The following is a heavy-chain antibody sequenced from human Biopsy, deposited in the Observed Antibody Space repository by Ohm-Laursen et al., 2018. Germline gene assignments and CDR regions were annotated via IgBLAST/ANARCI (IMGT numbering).Heavy chain of an antibody. V-gene: IGHV4-61*01. CDR1: GDSLSSGPDN. CDR2: IYSGGNT. J-gene: IGHJ4*02. D-gene: IGHD6-19*01. Sequence: SETLSLTCTVSGDSLSSGPDNWSWIRQPPGQGLEYIGFIYSGGNTNYNPSLQNRVTMSVDTSKNQFSLKLGSVIAADTAVYYRARGRRTSGWPYFDNWGQGALVIVSP. CDR3: ARGRRTSGWPYFDN.